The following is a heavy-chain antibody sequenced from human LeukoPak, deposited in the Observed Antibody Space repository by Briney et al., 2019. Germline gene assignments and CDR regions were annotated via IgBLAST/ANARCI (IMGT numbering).Heavy chain of an antibody. CDR2: INPNSGGT. CDR1: GYTFTGYC. CDR3: ARDGVPRSGSYYKALGDFDY. V-gene: IGHV1-2*02. D-gene: IGHD3-10*01. Sequence: ASVKVSCKASGYTFTGYCMHWVRQAPGQGLEWMGWINPNSGGTNYTQKFQGRVTMTRDTAISAASMELSKLRSDDTAVYYCARDGVPRSGSYYKALGDFDYWGQGTLVTVSS. J-gene: IGHJ4*02.